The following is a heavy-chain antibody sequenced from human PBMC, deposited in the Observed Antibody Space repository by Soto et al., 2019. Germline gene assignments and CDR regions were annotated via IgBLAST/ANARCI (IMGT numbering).Heavy chain of an antibody. D-gene: IGHD2-8*01. CDR2: IIPIFGTA. Sequence: SVKVSCKASGGTFSSYAISWVRQAPGQGLEWMGGIIPIFGTANYAQKFQGRVTITADESTSTAYMELSSLRSEDTAVYYCARVGRLRVLMLYDFDYWGQGTLVTVAS. CDR3: ARVGRLRVLMLYDFDY. J-gene: IGHJ4*02. CDR1: GGTFSSYA. V-gene: IGHV1-69*13.